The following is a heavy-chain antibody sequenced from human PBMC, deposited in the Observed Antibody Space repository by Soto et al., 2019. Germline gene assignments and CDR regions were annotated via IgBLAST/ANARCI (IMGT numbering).Heavy chain of an antibody. CDR3: SSHNFFRGADCNSSCTDF. D-gene: IGHD2-21*02. Sequence: GESLRLSCQGSGFMFNTYWINWVRQVSGEGLEWLGRIDPSDSKTNYDPSLQGHVTISADKSTSTAYLLWSSLRASDTAVYSCSSHNFFRGADCNSSCTDFWGQGTTVTVSS. CDR2: IDPSDSKT. V-gene: IGHV5-10-1*01. CDR1: GFMFNTYW. J-gene: IGHJ6*02.